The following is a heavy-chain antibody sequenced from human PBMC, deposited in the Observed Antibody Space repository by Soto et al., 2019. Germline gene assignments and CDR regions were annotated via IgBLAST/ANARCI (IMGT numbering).Heavy chain of an antibody. Sequence: PGGSLRLSCAASGFTFSSYAMHWVRQAPGKGLEWVAVISHDGSNKYYADSVKGRFTISRDNAKNTLYLQMNSLRAEDTAVYYCSKGLTRGDYWGQGTVVTVSS. D-gene: IGHD7-27*01. J-gene: IGHJ4*02. CDR2: ISHDGSNK. CDR1: GFTFSSYA. CDR3: SKGLTRGDY. V-gene: IGHV3-30-3*01.